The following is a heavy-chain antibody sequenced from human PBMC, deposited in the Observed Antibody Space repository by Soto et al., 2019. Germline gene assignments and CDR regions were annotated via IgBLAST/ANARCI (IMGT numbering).Heavy chain of an antibody. D-gene: IGHD2-21*01. J-gene: IGHJ6*02. CDR2: MHYSGST. V-gene: IGHV4-59*01. CDR3: ARDSQGEGMDV. Sequence: QVQLQESGPGLVKPSETLSLTCTVSGGSISSYYWSWIRQPPGKGLEWIGYMHYSGSTNYKPSLKSRVTISMDTSKNQFSLKVSSLTAADTAVYYCARDSQGEGMDVWGQGTTVTVSS. CDR1: GGSISSYY.